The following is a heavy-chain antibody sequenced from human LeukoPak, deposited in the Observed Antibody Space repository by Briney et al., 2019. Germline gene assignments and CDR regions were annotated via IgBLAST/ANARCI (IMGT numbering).Heavy chain of an antibody. J-gene: IGHJ4*02. D-gene: IGHD6-19*01. V-gene: IGHV3-53*01. CDR2: IYSGGST. CDR3: ARVYSSGWYAPPDFFDY. CDR1: GFTFSSYA. Sequence: GGSLRLSCAASGFTFSSYAMSWVRQAPGKGLEWVSVIYSGGSTYYADSVKGRFTISRDNSKNTLYLQMNSLRAEDTAVYYCARVYSSGWYAPPDFFDYWGQGTLVTVSS.